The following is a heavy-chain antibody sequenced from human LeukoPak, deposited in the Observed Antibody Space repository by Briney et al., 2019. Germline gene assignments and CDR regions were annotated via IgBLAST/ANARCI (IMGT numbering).Heavy chain of an antibody. CDR3: ASGDMVRGVPLDY. CDR1: GYSFTTYD. J-gene: IGHJ4*02. CDR2: INPNSGGT. Sequence: ASVKVSCKASGYSFTTYDINWVRQAPGQGLEWMGWINPNSGGTNYAQKFQGRVTMTRDTSISTAYMELSRLRSDDTAVYYCASGDMVRGVPLDYWGQGTLVTVSS. D-gene: IGHD3-10*01. V-gene: IGHV1-2*02.